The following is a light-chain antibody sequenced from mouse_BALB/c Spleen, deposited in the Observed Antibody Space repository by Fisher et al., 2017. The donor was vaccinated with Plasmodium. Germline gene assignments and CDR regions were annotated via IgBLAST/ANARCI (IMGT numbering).Light chain of an antibody. J-gene: IGKJ5*01. V-gene: IGKV1-110*01. CDR3: SQITHLPLT. CDR2: KVS. Sequence: VMTQTTPSLPVSLGDQASISCRSSQSLVHSYGSTYLHWYLQKPGQSPKLLIYKVSNRFSGVPDRFSGSGSGTDSTLKIRRVEAEDLGVYFCSQITHLPLTFGAGTRLELK. CDR1: QSLVHSYGSTY.